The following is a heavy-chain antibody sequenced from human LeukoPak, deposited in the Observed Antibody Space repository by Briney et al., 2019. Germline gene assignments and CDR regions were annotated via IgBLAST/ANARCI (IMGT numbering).Heavy chain of an antibody. CDR3: ARERDSGTSL. CDR1: GGSISDSSSY. D-gene: IGHD2-2*01. CDR2: IYFTGST. V-gene: IGHV4-39*07. J-gene: IGHJ3*01. Sequence: PSETLSLTCTVSGGSISDSSSYWGWIRQPPGKGLEWIANIYFTGSTYYNPSLKSRVTISVDTSKNQFSLKLSSVTAADTAVYYCARERDSGTSLWGQGTMVTVSS.